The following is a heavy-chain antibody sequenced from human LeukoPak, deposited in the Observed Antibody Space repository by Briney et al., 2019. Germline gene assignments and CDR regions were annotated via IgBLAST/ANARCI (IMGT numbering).Heavy chain of an antibody. CDR3: ARGGPYGDYQFDY. CDR1: GFTFSSYA. V-gene: IGHV3-30*04. CDR2: ISYDGSNK. J-gene: IGHJ4*02. D-gene: IGHD4-17*01. Sequence: PGGSLRLSCAASGFTFSSYAMHWVRQAPGKGLEWVAVISYDGSNKYYADSVKGRFTISRDNAKNSLYLQMNSLRAEDTAVYFCARGGPYGDYQFDYWGQGTLVTVSS.